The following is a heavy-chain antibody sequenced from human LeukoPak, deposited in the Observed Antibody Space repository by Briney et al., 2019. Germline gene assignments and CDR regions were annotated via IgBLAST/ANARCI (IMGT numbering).Heavy chain of an antibody. J-gene: IGHJ5*02. CDR1: GGSISSYY. D-gene: IGHD5-12*01. CDR2: IYYSGNT. CDR3: ARGVYIVATISNNWFDP. V-gene: IGHV4-59*01. Sequence: SETLSLTCTVSGGSISSYYWSWIRQPPGKGLEWIGYIYYSGNTNYNPSLKSRVTISVDTSKNQFSLKLSSVTAADTAVYYCARGVYIVATISNNWFDPWVQGALVTVSS.